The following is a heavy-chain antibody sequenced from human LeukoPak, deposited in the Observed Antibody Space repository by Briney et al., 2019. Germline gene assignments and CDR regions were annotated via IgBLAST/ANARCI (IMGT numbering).Heavy chain of an antibody. D-gene: IGHD3-9*01. CDR3: ARVSDYDILTGYWGAFDI. V-gene: IGHV4-59*01. CDR2: IYYSGST. CDR1: GGSISSYY. Sequence: SETLSLTCTVPGGSISSYYWSWIRQPPGKGLEWVGYIYYSGSTNYNPSLKSRVTISVDTSKNQFSLKLSSVTAADTAVYYCARVSDYDILTGYWGAFDIWGQGTMVTVSS. J-gene: IGHJ3*02.